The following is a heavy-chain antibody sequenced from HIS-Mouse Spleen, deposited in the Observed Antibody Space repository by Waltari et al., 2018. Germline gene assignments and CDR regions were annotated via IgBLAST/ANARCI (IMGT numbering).Heavy chain of an antibody. Sequence: QLQLQESGPGLVKPSETLSLTCTVSGGSISSSSYYWGWIRQPPGKGLEWIGSIYYGGCTYYSPSLKCRVNSAVDTSKNHFYLKLSSVSDADPAVYYCAREIPYSSSWYDWYFDLWGRGTLVTVSS. V-gene: IGHV4-39*07. D-gene: IGHD6-13*01. J-gene: IGHJ2*01. CDR1: GGSISSSSYY. CDR2: IYYGGCT. CDR3: AREIPYSSSWYDWYFDL.